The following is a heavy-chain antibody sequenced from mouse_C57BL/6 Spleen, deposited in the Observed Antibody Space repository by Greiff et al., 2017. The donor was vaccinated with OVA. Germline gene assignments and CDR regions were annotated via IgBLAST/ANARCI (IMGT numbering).Heavy chain of an antibody. J-gene: IGHJ3*01. D-gene: IGHD6-1*01. V-gene: IGHV7-3*01. CDR2: IRNKANGYTT. Sequence: EVNVVESGGGLVQPGGSLSLSCAASGFTFTDYYMSWVRQPPGKALEWLGFIRNKANGYTTEYSASVKGRFTISRDNSQSILYLQMNALRAEDSATYYCARGSLFAYWGQGTLVTVSA. CDR1: GFTFTDYY. CDR3: ARGSLFAY.